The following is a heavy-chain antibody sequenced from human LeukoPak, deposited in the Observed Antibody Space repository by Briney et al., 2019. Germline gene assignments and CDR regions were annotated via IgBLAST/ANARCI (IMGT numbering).Heavy chain of an antibody. Sequence: SETLSLTCTVSGGSISSYYWSWIRQPPGKGLEWIGYIYYSGSTNYNPSLKSRVTISVDTSKNQFSLKLSSVTAADTAVYYCARGRYYYGSGSYVPFDPWGQGTLVTVSS. CDR2: IYYSGST. CDR3: ARGRYYYGSGSYVPFDP. CDR1: GGSISSYY. V-gene: IGHV4-59*08. D-gene: IGHD3-10*01. J-gene: IGHJ5*02.